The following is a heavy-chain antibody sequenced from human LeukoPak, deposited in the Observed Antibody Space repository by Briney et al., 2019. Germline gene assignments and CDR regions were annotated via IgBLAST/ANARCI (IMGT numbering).Heavy chain of an antibody. CDR1: GFTASSNY. J-gene: IGHJ4*02. CDR2: ISGSGDST. CDR3: ANEDY. Sequence: GGSLRLSCAASGFTASSNYMSWVRQAPGKGLEWVSVISGSGDSTYYADSVKGRFTISRDTSKNTLYLQMNSLRADDTAVYYCANEDYWGQGTLVTVSS. V-gene: IGHV3-23*01.